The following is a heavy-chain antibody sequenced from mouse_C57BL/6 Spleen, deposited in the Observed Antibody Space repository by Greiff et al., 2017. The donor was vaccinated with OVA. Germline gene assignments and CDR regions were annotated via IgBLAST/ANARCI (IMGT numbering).Heavy chain of an antibody. CDR1: GFTFSDYY. D-gene: IGHD1-1*01. J-gene: IGHJ1*03. Sequence: EVQVVESEGGLVQPGSSMKLSCTASGFTFSDYYMAWVRQVPEKGLEWVANINYDGSSTYYLDSLKSRFIISRDNAKNILYLQMSSLKSEDTATYYCARDRYYGSSYRYFDVWGTGTTVTVSS. CDR3: ARDRYYGSSYRYFDV. V-gene: IGHV5-16*01. CDR2: INYDGSST.